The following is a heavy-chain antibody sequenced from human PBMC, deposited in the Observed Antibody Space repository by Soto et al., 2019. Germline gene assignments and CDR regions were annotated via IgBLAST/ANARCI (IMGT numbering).Heavy chain of an antibody. CDR3: ARVRRGYYGSGGYYFDY. Sequence: PAGSLRLSCAASGFTVRSNYMGWVRQAPGKGLEWVSVFYTGGTTYYAASVKGRFTFSRDTSKNTLYLQMNSLRAEDTAVYYCARVRRGYYGSGGYYFDYWGQGTLVTVSS. CDR2: FYTGGTT. CDR1: GFTVRSNY. J-gene: IGHJ4*02. V-gene: IGHV3-53*01. D-gene: IGHD3-10*01.